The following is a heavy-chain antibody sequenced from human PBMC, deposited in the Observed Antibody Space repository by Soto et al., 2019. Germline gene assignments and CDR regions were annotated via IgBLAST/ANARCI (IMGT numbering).Heavy chain of an antibody. Sequence: QVQLVQSGAEVRKPGSSVKVSCQSFGGSFSSYAFSWVRQAPGQGLEWMGGLIVILGTTNYAQKFKGRVTFTADERTSTAYMEVSSLESEDTAIYYCASGYYDSSGYSIDYWGQGTQFTVSS. CDR3: ASGYYDSSGYSIDY. D-gene: IGHD3-22*01. CDR2: LIVILGTT. J-gene: IGHJ4*02. CDR1: GGSFSSYA. V-gene: IGHV1-69*01.